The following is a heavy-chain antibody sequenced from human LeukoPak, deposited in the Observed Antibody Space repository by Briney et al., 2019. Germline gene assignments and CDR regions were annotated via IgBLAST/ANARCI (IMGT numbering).Heavy chain of an antibody. V-gene: IGHV4-59*01. Sequence: SETLSLTCTVSGGSISSYYWSWIRQPPGKGLEWVGYIYYSGSTNYNPSLKSRVTISVDTSKNQFSLKPSSVTAADTAVYYCARGGPFYGDYGYWGQGTLVTVSS. D-gene: IGHD4-17*01. CDR2: IYYSGST. CDR1: GGSISSYY. J-gene: IGHJ4*02. CDR3: ARGGPFYGDYGY.